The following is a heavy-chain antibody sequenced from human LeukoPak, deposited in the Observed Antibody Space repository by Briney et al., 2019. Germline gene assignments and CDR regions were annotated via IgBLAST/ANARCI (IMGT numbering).Heavy chain of an antibody. CDR1: GYTFTGYY. J-gene: IGHJ4*02. D-gene: IGHD3-22*01. CDR3: AREVAVTYDSSGYSVDY. Sequence: ASVKVSCKASGYTFTGYYMHWVRQAPGQGLEWMGWINPNSGGTNYAQKFQGRVTMTRDTSISTAYMELGRLRSDDTAVYYCAREVAVTYDSSGYSVDYWDQGTLVTVSS. V-gene: IGHV1-2*02. CDR2: INPNSGGT.